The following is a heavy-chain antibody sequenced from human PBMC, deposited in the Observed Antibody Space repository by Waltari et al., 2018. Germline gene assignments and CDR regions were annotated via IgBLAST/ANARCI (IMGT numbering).Heavy chain of an antibody. CDR2: IYYSGST. J-gene: IGHJ4*02. D-gene: IGHD6-19*01. Sequence: QLQLQESGPGLVKPSETLSLTCTVSGGSISSSSYYWGWIRQPPGKGLEWIGSIYYSGSTYYNPSLKSRVTISVDTSKNQFSLKLSSVTAADTAVYYCARHGAVAGKSYFDYWGQGTLVTVSS. CDR1: GGSISSSSYY. CDR3: ARHGAVAGKSYFDY. V-gene: IGHV4-39*07.